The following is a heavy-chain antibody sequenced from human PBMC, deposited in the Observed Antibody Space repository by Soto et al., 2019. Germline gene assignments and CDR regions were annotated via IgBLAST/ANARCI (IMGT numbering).Heavy chain of an antibody. CDR1: GASVTSPIFY. V-gene: IGHV4-61*01. CDR2: MYHSAST. CDR3: ARVVYAAFDV. D-gene: IGHD2-2*01. J-gene: IGHJ3*01. Sequence: QVQLQESGPGLVKPSETLSLDCAVSGASVTSPIFYWSWIRQPPGKGLEWIGYMYHSASTNYNPSLKSRVTISKNTSENRFSLKLTSVTAADTAVYFCARVVYAAFDVWGQGTLVSVSS.